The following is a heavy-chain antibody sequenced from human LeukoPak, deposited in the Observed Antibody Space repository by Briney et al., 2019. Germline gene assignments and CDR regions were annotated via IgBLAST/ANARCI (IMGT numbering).Heavy chain of an antibody. V-gene: IGHV4-39*07. CDR2: IYYSGST. J-gene: IGHJ3*02. D-gene: IGHD2-2*02. CDR3: ARGGYCSSTSCYKSAFDI. Sequence: SETLSLTCTVSGGSISSSSYYWGWICQPPGKGLEWIGSIYYSGSTYYNPSLKSRVTISVDTSKNQFSLKLSSVTAADTAVYYCARGGYCSSTSCYKSAFDIWGQGTMVTVSS. CDR1: GGSISSSSYY.